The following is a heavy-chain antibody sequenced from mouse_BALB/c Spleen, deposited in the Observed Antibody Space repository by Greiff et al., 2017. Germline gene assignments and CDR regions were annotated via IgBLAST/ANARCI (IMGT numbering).Heavy chain of an antibody. J-gene: IGHJ4*01. CDR2: IYPGDGDT. Sequence: VKLVESGPELVKPGASVKISCKASGYAFSSSWMNWVKQRPGQGLEWIGRIYPGDGDTNYNGKFKGKATLTADKSSSTAYMQLSSLTSVDSAVYFCARSGGNYVGAMDYWGQGTSVTVSA. D-gene: IGHD2-1*01. CDR3: ARSGGNYVGAMDY. CDR1: GYAFSSSW. V-gene: IGHV1-82*01.